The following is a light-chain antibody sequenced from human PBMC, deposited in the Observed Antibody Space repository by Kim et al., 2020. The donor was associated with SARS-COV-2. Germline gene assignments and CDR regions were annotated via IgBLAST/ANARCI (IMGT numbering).Light chain of an antibody. CDR3: LQHSTYPIT. CDR2: GAS. Sequence: ASVGDRVTIEWRERPDIRNDLSWYQPNPGIATKRRTYGASSLQSGVPSRISGSGSGTEFTLTIISVQPEDFATYFCLQHSTYPITFVKGTRLEIK. CDR1: PDIRND. J-gene: IGKJ5*01. V-gene: IGKV1-17*01.